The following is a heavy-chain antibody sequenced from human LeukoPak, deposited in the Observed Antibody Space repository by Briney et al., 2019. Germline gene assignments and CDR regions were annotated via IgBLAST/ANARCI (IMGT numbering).Heavy chain of an antibody. V-gene: IGHV3-43*01. CDR1: GFTFEDYT. CDR3: VKDLSYESSGYVFDY. D-gene: IGHD3-22*01. J-gene: IGHJ4*02. Sequence: GGSLRLSCAASGFTFEDYTMHWVRQAPGKTLEWVSLISWDGTTYYLDSVKGRFTISRDNNKNSLYLQMDTLRSEDTAFYYCVKDLSYESSGYVFDYWGQGTLVTVSS. CDR2: ISWDGTT.